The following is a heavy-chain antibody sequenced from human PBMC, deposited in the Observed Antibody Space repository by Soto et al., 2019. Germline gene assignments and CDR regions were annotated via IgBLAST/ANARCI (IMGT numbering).Heavy chain of an antibody. CDR1: GFTFSSHW. D-gene: IGHD4-17*01. CDR2: IKTDGTIT. V-gene: IGHV3-74*01. J-gene: IGHJ3*02. Sequence: EVQLVESGGGLVQPGGSLRLSCAASGFTFSSHWMHWVRQAPGKGLVWVSRIKTDGTITNYEDSVKGRFTVSRDNAKNTLYLQMNSLTAEDTAVYYCARDGGTTVDPGDASDIWGQGTMVTVSS. CDR3: ARDGGTTVDPGDASDI.